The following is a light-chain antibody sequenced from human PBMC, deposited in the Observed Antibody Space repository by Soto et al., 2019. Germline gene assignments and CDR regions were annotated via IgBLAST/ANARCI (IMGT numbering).Light chain of an antibody. J-gene: IGKJ1*01. Sequence: IHMTQSPSSLSASVGDRVTITCRASQAIKNDLSWYQQKTGKAPNLLIFAASSLKAGVPSRFSGSGSYRDFTLTITSLQPEDFATYYCLQNSDYPRTFGQGTKVEI. CDR1: QAIKND. V-gene: IGKV1-6*01. CDR3: LQNSDYPRT. CDR2: AAS.